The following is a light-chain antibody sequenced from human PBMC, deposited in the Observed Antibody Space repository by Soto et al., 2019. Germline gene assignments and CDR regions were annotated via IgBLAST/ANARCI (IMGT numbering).Light chain of an antibody. CDR2: AAS. Sequence: EIQMTQSPSSLSASVGDRVTITCRASQSISSYLNWYQQKPGKAPKLLIYAASSLQSGVPSSFSGSGSGTDFTLTISSLQPEDFATYYCQQSYSTMYTFGQGTKLEIK. V-gene: IGKV1-39*01. J-gene: IGKJ2*01. CDR1: QSISSY. CDR3: QQSYSTMYT.